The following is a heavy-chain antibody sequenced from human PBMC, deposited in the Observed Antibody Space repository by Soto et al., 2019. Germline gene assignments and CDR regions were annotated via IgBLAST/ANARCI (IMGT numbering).Heavy chain of an antibody. CDR3: ASQLVSGGLYGMDV. CDR2: IYYTGRT. J-gene: IGHJ6*02. V-gene: IGHV4-31*02. CDR1: GGSLKSGGYY. Sequence: PSETLSLTCTVSGGSLKSGGYYWSWVRQHPGRGLEWIGYIYYTGRTYYNPSLESRLTFSVDTSKNQFSLNLSSVTAADTAVYYCASQLVSGGLYGMDVWGQGTTVTVSS. D-gene: IGHD2-2*01.